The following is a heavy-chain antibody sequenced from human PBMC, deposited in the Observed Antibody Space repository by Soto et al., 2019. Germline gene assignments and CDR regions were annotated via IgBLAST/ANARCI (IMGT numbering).Heavy chain of an antibody. CDR3: ALEPTGTAGFDY. CDR1: GHTFTGHH. J-gene: IGHJ4*02. V-gene: IGHV1-2*02. Sequence: ASVNVSCKASGHTFTGHHIHWVRQAPGQGLEWMGLIDLDIGDTKYAQKFQGRVTSTSDTSITTAYMELRGLRSDDTAVYYCALEPTGTAGFDYWGQGTLVTVSS. D-gene: IGHD2-21*02. CDR2: IDLDIGDT.